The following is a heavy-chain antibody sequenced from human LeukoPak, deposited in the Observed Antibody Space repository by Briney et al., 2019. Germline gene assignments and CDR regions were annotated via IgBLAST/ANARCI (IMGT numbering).Heavy chain of an antibody. CDR3: ARGDGVYDYVWGRSY. CDR2: TSSGGDTF. Sequence: PGGSLRLSCAASGFMFSDYYMVWIRQAPGKGLEWIAYTSSGGDTFFYADSVKGRFTISRDYSGDSLYLQMNSLRAEDTAVYYCARGDGVYDYVWGRSYWGQGTLVTVSS. D-gene: IGHD3-16*01. J-gene: IGHJ4*02. V-gene: IGHV3-11*01. CDR1: GFMFSDYY.